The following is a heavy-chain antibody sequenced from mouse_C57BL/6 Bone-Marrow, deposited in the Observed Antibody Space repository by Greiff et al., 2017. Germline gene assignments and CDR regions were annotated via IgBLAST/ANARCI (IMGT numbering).Heavy chain of an antibody. J-gene: IGHJ4*01. CDR1: GYTFTSYG. V-gene: IGHV1-81*01. CDR2: IYPRSGNT. D-gene: IGHD2-1*01. Sequence: QVQLKQSGAELARPGASVKLSCKASGYTFTSYGLSWVKQRTGQGLEWIGEIYPRSGNTYYNEKFKGKATLTADKSSSTAYMELRSLTSKDSAVYFCARSYYGNYPMDYWGQGTSVTVSS. CDR3: ARSYYGNYPMDY.